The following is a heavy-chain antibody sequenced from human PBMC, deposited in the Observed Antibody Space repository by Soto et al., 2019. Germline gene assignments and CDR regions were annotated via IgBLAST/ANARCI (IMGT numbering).Heavy chain of an antibody. V-gene: IGHV5-51*01. CDR2: IYPGDSDT. Sequence: VESVTSSCKGSWYSFTSYGIAWVPQMPGKGLEWMGIIYPGDSDTRYSPSFQGQVTISADKSISTAQLQWSSLKASDTAMYYCARLGRNYYEGMDVWGQGTTVTVSS. CDR1: WYSFTSYG. CDR3: ARLGRNYYEGMDV. J-gene: IGHJ6*01.